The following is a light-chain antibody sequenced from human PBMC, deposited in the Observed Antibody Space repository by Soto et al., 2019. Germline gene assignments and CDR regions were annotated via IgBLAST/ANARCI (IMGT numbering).Light chain of an antibody. V-gene: IGKV3-20*01. CDR1: QSVTSNY. CDR2: ASS. CDR3: QLYGNSPP. J-gene: IGKJ5*01. Sequence: EIVLTQSPGTLSSSPVERVTLSCRASQSVTSNYLAWYQQKPGQAPRLLIYASSNRATGIPDRFSGSASGADFTLTIDRLEPEDFAVYYCQLYGNSPPFGQGTRLEIK.